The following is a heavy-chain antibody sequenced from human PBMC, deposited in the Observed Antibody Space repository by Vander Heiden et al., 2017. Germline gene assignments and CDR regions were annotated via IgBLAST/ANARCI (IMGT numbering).Heavy chain of an antibody. CDR1: GFTFSSHY. Sequence: QVQLAEPGGGLVKPGGSLRPSCAASGFTFSSHYRSWIRQAPGKGLEWVSYISSSGSTICYADSVKGRFTISRDNAKNSLYLQMNSLRAEDTAVYYCARGPKGSSGYYLGEYYWGQGTLVTVSS. CDR2: ISSSGSTI. D-gene: IGHD3-22*01. V-gene: IGHV3-11*01. J-gene: IGHJ4*02. CDR3: ARGPKGSSGYYLGEYY.